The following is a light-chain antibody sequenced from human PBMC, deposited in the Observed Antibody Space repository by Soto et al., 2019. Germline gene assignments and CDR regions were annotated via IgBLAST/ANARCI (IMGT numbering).Light chain of an antibody. CDR1: SSDVGSYDL. Sequence: QSALTQPASVSGSPGQSLTISCTGTSSDVGSYDLVSWYQQLPGKAPKLMIYEGTQRPSGVSDRFSGSKSGNTASLTISGLQAEDEADYYCCSYAGTSTWVFGGGTKLTVL. J-gene: IGLJ3*02. V-gene: IGLV2-23*01. CDR3: CSYAGTSTWV. CDR2: EGT.